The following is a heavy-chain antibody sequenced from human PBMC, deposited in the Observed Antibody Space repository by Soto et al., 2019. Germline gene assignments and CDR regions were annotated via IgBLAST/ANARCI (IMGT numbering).Heavy chain of an antibody. CDR3: ARGTVYVPFLFTCLVV. CDR1: GESLSAYY. CDR2: INQSGST. D-gene: IGHD3-10*02. V-gene: IGHV4-34*01. Sequence: SETLSLTCAVYGESLSAYYWTWIRQPPGKGLEWIGEINQSGSTNYNPSLKSRVTMSADTSKKHFSLKVTSVTAADTAVYYCARGTVYVPFLFTCLVVWGLGTTVTVS. J-gene: IGHJ6*02.